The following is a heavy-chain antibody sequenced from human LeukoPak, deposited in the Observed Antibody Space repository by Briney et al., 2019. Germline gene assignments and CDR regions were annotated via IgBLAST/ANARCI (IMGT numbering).Heavy chain of an antibody. Sequence: SETLSLTCTVSGGSISSYYWSWIRQPPGKGLEWIGYIYYSGSTNYNPSLKSRVTISVDTSKNQFSLKLSSVTAADTAVYYCARAPIAAAAAAGYFDYWGQGTLVTVSS. J-gene: IGHJ4*02. CDR2: IYYSGST. CDR3: ARAPIAAAAAAGYFDY. V-gene: IGHV4-59*08. CDR1: GGSISSYY. D-gene: IGHD6-13*01.